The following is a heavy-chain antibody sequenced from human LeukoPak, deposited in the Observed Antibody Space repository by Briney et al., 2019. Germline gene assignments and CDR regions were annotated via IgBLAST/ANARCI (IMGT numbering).Heavy chain of an antibody. J-gene: IGHJ5*02. CDR2: ISSNGGST. Sequence: GGSLRLSCAASGFTFSGYAMHWVRQAPGKGLEYVSAISSNGGSTYYANSVKGRFTISRDNSKNTLYLQMGSLRAEDMAVYYCARVGNRYCSSTSCYSETWGQGTLVTVSS. CDR1: GFTFSGYA. D-gene: IGHD2-2*01. CDR3: ARVGNRYCSSTSCYSET. V-gene: IGHV3-64*01.